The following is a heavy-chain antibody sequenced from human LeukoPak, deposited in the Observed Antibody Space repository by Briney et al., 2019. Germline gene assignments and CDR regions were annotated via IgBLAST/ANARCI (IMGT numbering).Heavy chain of an antibody. V-gene: IGHV3-66*02. CDR2: IYSGGTT. CDR1: GVTVSSNY. Sequence: GGSLRLSCAASGVTVSSNYMCWVCKAPGTGLGRVSVIYSGGTTHYADSVKGGFTISRDNSKNTLYLQSNSLSAEDTAVYYCARRADINYYYMDVWGRGTTVTVSS. J-gene: IGHJ6*03. CDR3: ARRADINYYYMDV.